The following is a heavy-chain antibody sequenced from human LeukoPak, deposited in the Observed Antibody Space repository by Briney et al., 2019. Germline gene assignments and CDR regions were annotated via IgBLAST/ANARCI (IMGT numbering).Heavy chain of an antibody. CDR2: INSDGSST. CDR3: ARDKVVGATYFDY. D-gene: IGHD1-26*01. Sequence: PGGSLRLSCAASGFTFSSYWMHWVRQAPGKGLVWVSRINSDGSSTSYADSVKGRFTISRDNAKSTLYLQMNSLRAEDTAVYYCARDKVVGATYFDYWGQGTLVTVSS. J-gene: IGHJ4*02. CDR1: GFTFSSYW. V-gene: IGHV3-74*01.